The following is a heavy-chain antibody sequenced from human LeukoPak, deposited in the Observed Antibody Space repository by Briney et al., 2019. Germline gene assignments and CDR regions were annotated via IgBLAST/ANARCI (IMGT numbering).Heavy chain of an antibody. D-gene: IGHD2-21*01. CDR1: GFTFSDSG. V-gene: IGHV3-73*01. CDR2: IRSKANSYAT. CDR3: TRYGDYPFDY. J-gene: IGHJ4*02. Sequence: GGSPRLSCAASGFTFSDSGMHWVRQASGKGLEWVGRIRSKANSYATAYAASVKGRFTISRDDSKNTAYLQMNSLKTEDTAVYYCTRYGDYPFDYWGQGTLVTVSS.